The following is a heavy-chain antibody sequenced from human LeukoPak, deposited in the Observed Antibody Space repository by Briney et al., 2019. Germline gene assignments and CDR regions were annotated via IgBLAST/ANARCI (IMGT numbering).Heavy chain of an antibody. D-gene: IGHD3-9*01. Sequence: ASVKVSCKASGGTFSSYDISWVRQAPGQGLEWMGGIMPMFGKANYAQKLQGRVTMTTDTSTSTAYMELRSLRSDDTAVYYCARDLSDYDILTGYYNSLESDYWGQGTLVTVSS. CDR1: GGTFSSYD. J-gene: IGHJ4*02. CDR2: IMPMFGKA. CDR3: ARDLSDYDILTGYYNSLESDY. V-gene: IGHV1-69*05.